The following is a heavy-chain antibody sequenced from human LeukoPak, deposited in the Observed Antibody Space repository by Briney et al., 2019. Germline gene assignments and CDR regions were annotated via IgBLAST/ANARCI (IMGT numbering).Heavy chain of an antibody. J-gene: IGHJ4*02. D-gene: IGHD4-17*01. Sequence: GGSLRLSCAASGFTVSSNYMSWVRQAPGKGLEWVSVIYSGGSTYYADSVKGRFTISRDNAKNSLYLQMNSLRAEDTAVYYCARSAATVTTSFIFDYWGQGTLVTVSS. V-gene: IGHV3-53*01. CDR2: IYSGGST. CDR3: ARSAATVTTSFIFDY. CDR1: GFTVSSNY.